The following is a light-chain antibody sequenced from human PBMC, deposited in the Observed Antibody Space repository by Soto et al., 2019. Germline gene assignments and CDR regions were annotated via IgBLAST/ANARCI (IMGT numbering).Light chain of an antibody. CDR2: AAS. J-gene: IGKJ4*01. CDR3: QQYYNSVLT. Sequence: DIHMTQSPSSLSASVGDRVTITCRASQSISNFLNWFQHKPGKAPKVLISAASTLQSGVPSRFSGSVSGTDFTLTISSLQPEDSASYYCQQYYNSVLTFGGGTKVEIK. CDR1: QSISNF. V-gene: IGKV1-39*01.